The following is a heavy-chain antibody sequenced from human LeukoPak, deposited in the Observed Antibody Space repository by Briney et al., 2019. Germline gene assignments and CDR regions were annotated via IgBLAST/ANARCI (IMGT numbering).Heavy chain of an antibody. CDR3: ARWAAAASTPWWPPLDY. D-gene: IGHD6-25*01. J-gene: IGHJ4*02. V-gene: IGHV1-69*06. CDR2: IIPKFITT. CDR1: GGTFSSYV. Sequence: SVKVSCKASGGTFSSYVISWVRQAPGQGLEWMGGIIPKFITTNYAQKLQGRVTITADKSTSTAYMELSSLRSEDTAIYYCARWAAAASTPWWPPLDYWGQGALVTVSS.